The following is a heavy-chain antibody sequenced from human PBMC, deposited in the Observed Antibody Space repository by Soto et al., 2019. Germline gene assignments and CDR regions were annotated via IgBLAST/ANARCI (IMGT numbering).Heavy chain of an antibody. CDR1: GWTFSDYY. J-gene: IGHJ6*04. D-gene: IGHD6-6*01. Sequence: PSETLSLTCAVYGWTFSDYYLLCIWIRQPPGKGLEWIGEINHRGKTNYNPSIKSQITISIDTSKNQFSMKWDSVTAAVTAVYYCAIGYSSSCTCHHSYHNDVWVKGIRVTVSS. CDR3: AIGYSSSCTCHHSYHNDV. V-gene: IGHV4-34*01. CDR2: INHRGKT.